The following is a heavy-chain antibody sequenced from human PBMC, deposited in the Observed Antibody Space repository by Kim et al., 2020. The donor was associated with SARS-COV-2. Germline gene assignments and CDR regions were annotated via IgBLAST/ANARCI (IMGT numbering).Heavy chain of an antibody. CDR2: IYYSGST. V-gene: IGHV4-59*01. Sequence: SQTLSLTCTVSGGSISSYYWSWIRQPPGKGLEWIGYIYYSGSTNYNPSLKSRVTISVDTSKNQFSLKLSSVTAADTAVYYRARLSGGYFQHWGQGTLVTVSS. D-gene: IGHD6-19*01. J-gene: IGHJ1*01. CDR1: GGSISSYY. CDR3: ARLSGGYFQH.